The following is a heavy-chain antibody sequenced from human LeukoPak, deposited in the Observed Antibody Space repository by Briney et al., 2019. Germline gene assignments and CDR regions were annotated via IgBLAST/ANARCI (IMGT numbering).Heavy chain of an antibody. CDR2: ISSSSSTI. CDR3: ARATYLGRLVFDI. CDR1: GFTFSSYG. Sequence: GGSLRLSCAASGFTFSSYGMHWVRQAPGKGLEWVSYISSSSSTIYYADSVKGRFSISRDNAQKSLYLQMNRLSGEEPAVYYCARATYLGRLVFDIWGQGTMVTVSS. V-gene: IGHV3-48*01. J-gene: IGHJ3*02. D-gene: IGHD7-27*01.